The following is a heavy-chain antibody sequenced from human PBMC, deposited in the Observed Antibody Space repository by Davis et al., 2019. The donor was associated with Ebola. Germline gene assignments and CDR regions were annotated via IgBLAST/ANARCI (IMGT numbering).Heavy chain of an antibody. Sequence: SLKISCAASGFTFDDYAMHWVRQAPGKGLEWVSGISWNSGSIAYADSVKGRFTISRDNAKNSLYLQMNSLRDEDTAVYYCARGITMVKGVIITAPVLDYYYYGMDVWGQGTTVTVSS. D-gene: IGHD3-10*01. CDR1: GFTFDDYA. V-gene: IGHV3-9*01. CDR2: ISWNSGSI. J-gene: IGHJ6*02. CDR3: ARGITMVKGVIITAPVLDYYYYGMDV.